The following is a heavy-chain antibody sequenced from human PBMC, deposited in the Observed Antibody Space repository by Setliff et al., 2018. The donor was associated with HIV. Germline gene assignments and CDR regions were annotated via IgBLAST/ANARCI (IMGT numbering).Heavy chain of an antibody. V-gene: IGHV2-5*02. CDR1: GFSLSTGGVG. J-gene: IGHJ4*02. CDR2: IYWVDNK. Sequence: SGPTLVNPTQTLTLTCTFSGFSLSTGGVGLGWLRQPPGKAPECLGIIYWVDNKRYTPSLQDRLTITKDTFRHQVVLTMTNMAPVDTGTYYCAHSRMGVSGWPVFDSWGQGTLVTVSS. CDR3: AHSRMGVSGWPVFDS. D-gene: IGHD3-16*01.